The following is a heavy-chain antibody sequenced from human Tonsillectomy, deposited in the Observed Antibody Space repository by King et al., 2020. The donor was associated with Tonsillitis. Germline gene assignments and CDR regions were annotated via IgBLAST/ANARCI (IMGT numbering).Heavy chain of an antibody. J-gene: IGHJ3*02. CDR3: AREISLADAFDI. Sequence: VQLQESGPGLVKPSETLSLTCTVSGGSISIYYWSWIRQPPGKGLEWIGYIYYSGSTNYNPSLKSRVTMSVDTSKSQFSLKLSSVTAADTAVYYCAREISLADAFDIWGQGTMVTVSS. V-gene: IGHV4-59*01. D-gene: IGHD1-1*01. CDR1: GGSISIYY. CDR2: IYYSGST.